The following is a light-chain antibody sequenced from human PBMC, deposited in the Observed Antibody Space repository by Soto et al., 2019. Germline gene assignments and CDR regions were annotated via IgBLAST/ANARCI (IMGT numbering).Light chain of an antibody. V-gene: IGLV2-14*01. CDR3: SSYTSTNTLV. Sequence: QSALTQPASVSGSPGQSITISCTGTDSDIGGYDYVSWYQHFSGKDPKLIIFEVIKRPSGVSHRFSASKSGNTASLIISGLQVDDEADYYCSSYTSTNTLVFGGGTKLTVL. CDR1: DSDIGGYDY. J-gene: IGLJ2*01. CDR2: EVI.